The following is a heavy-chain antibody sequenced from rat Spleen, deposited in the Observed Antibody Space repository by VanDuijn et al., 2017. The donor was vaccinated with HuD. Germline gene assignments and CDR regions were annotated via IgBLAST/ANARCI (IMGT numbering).Heavy chain of an antibody. CDR2: ISTDGGSS. CDR3: TTDKYGGYSAGFAY. CDR1: GFTFSSFW. D-gene: IGHD1-11*01. Sequence: EVQLVETGGGLVQPGRSLKLSCVTSGFTFSSFWMYWIRQAPGKGLEWVSSISTDGGSSYYPDSVKGRFTISRDNAENTVYLQMNSLRSEDTATYYCTTDKYGGYSAGFAYWGQGTLVTVSS. V-gene: IGHV5-58*01. J-gene: IGHJ3*01.